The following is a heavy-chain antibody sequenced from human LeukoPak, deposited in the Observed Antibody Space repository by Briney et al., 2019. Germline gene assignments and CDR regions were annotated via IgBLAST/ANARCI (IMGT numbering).Heavy chain of an antibody. CDR2: IKTKSDGGTT. CDR1: GFTFSNAW. CDR3: TTDPALGWYFDL. V-gene: IGHV3-15*01. J-gene: IGHJ2*01. D-gene: IGHD2-2*01. Sequence: SGGSLRLSCAASGFTFSNAWMSWVRQAPGTGLEWIGRIKTKSDGGTTDDAAPVKGRITISRDDSKNTLYLQMNSLKTEDTAVYYCTTDPALGWYFDLWGRGTLVTVSS.